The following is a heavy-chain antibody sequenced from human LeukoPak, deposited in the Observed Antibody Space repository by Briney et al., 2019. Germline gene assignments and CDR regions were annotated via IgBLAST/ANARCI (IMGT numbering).Heavy chain of an antibody. J-gene: IGHJ4*02. CDR1: GGSFSGYY. V-gene: IGHV4-34*01. Sequence: SETLSLTCAVYGGSFSGYYWSWIRQPPGKGLEWIGEINHSGSTNYNPSLKSRVTMSVDTSKNQFSLKLSSVTAADTAVYYCARDRAAAGTVFPLFDYWGQGTLVTVSS. D-gene: IGHD6-13*01. CDR2: INHSGST. CDR3: ARDRAAAGTVFPLFDY.